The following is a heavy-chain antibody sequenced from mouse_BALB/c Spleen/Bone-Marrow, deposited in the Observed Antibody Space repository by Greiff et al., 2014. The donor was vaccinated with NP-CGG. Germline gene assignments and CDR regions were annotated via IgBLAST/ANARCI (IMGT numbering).Heavy chain of an antibody. J-gene: IGHJ2*01. D-gene: IGHD1-1*01. CDR2: IDPANGNT. V-gene: IGHV14-3*02. CDR1: GFNIKDTY. Sequence: VHVKQSGAELVKPGASVKLSCTASGFNIKDTYMHWVKQRPEQGLEWIGRIDPANGNTKYDPKFQGKATITADTSSNTAYLQLSSLTSEDTAVYYCAYGSSYDYFDYWGQGTTLTASS. CDR3: AYGSSYDYFDY.